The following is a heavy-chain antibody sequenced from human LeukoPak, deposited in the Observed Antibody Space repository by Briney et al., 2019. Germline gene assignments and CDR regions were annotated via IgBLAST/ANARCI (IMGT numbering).Heavy chain of an antibody. CDR3: ARDSEYPGAFDI. CDR1: GFTVSSSY. V-gene: IGHV3-53*01. Sequence: GGSLRLSCAASGFTVSSSYMSWVRQAPGKGLEWVSVIYGGGSTYYADSVKGRFTIPRDNSKNTVYLQMNSLRAEDTAVYYCARDSEYPGAFDIWGQGTMVTVSS. CDR2: IYGGGST. J-gene: IGHJ3*02. D-gene: IGHD2/OR15-2a*01.